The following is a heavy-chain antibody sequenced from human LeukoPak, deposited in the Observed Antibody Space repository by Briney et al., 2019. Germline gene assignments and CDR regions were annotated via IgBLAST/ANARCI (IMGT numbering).Heavy chain of an antibody. Sequence: PGGSLRLSCAASGFTFSSYGMHWVRQAPGKGLEWVSYISSSSSTIYYADSVKGRFTISRDNAKNSLYLQMNSLRAEDTAVYYCARDGYYDFWSGYYRDYYYYYYMDVWGKGTTVTVSS. CDR3: ARDGYYDFWSGYYRDYYYYYYMDV. V-gene: IGHV3-48*01. J-gene: IGHJ6*03. CDR1: GFTFSSYG. D-gene: IGHD3-3*01. CDR2: ISSSSSTI.